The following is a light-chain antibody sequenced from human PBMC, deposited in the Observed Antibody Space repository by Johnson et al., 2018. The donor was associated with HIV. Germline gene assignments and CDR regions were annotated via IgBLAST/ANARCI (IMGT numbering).Light chain of an antibody. Sequence: QSVLTQPPSVSAAPGQKVTISCSGSSSNIGNNYVSWYQVLPGTAPKLLIYKNNKRPSGIPDRFSGSKSGTSATLGITGLQTGDEADYYCGTWDSSLNAYVFGAATKVAVL. V-gene: IGLV1-51*02. CDR1: SSNIGNNY. CDR2: KNN. CDR3: GTWDSSLNAYV. J-gene: IGLJ1*01.